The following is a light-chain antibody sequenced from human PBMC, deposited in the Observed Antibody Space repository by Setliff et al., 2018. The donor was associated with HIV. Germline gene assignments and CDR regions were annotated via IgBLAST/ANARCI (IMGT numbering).Light chain of an antibody. Sequence: QSVLTQPASVSGSPGRSITISCTGRSSDVGGYESVSWYQQHPGEVPKLIIYDVTKRPSRVSNRFSGSKSGNTASLTISGLQAEDEADYYCCSFAGSDSWMFGGGTQLTVL. J-gene: IGLJ3*02. CDR2: DVT. V-gene: IGLV2-23*02. CDR1: SSDVGGYES. CDR3: CSFAGSDSWM.